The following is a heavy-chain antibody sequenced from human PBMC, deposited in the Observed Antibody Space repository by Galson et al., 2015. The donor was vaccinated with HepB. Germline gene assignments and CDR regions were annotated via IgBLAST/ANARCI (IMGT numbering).Heavy chain of an antibody. CDR1: GFTFGNFG. Sequence: SLRLSCAASGFTFGNFGMHWVRQAPGKGLEWVAVISYDGGDKHIADSVKGRFTISRDNSKSTLYLHMNSLRDEDTAVYYCAKVRTVTIKYSYYYPMDIWGQGTAVTVFS. J-gene: IGHJ6*02. V-gene: IGHV3-30*18. CDR3: AKVRTVTIKYSYYYPMDI. CDR2: ISYDGGDK. D-gene: IGHD4-17*01.